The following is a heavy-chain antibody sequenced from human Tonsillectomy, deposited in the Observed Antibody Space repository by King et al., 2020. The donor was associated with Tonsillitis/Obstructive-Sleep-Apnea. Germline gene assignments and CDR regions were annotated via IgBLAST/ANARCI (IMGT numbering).Heavy chain of an antibody. CDR3: AKGAHCSGGSCYNGYFDY. CDR2: ISGSGGST. J-gene: IGHJ4*02. V-gene: IGHV3-23*04. Sequence: VQLVESGGGLVQPGGSLRLSCAASGFTFSSYAMSWVRQAPGKGLEWVSAISGSGGSTYYADSVKGRFTISRDNSKNTLYLQMNSLRDEDTAVYYCAKGAHCSGGSCYNGYFDYWGQGTLVTVSS. CDR1: GFTFSSYA. D-gene: IGHD2-15*01.